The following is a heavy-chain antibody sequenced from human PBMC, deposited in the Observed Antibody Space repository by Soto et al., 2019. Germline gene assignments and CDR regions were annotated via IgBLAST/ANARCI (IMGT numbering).Heavy chain of an antibody. CDR3: ARGRAYGDY. D-gene: IGHD4-17*01. CDR2: VWFDGINK. J-gene: IGHJ4*02. V-gene: IGHV3-33*01. Sequence: QVQLVESGGGVVQPGRSLRLSCAASGFTFTSYGMHWVRQAPGKGLEWVALVWFDGINKYYSDSVKGRFTISRDNSRNTLYLQMDSLRPEDSALYYCARGRAYGDYWGQGTLVTVSS. CDR1: GFTFTSYG.